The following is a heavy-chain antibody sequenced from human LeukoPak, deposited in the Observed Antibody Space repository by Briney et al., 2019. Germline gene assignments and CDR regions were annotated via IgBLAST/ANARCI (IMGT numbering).Heavy chain of an antibody. Sequence: ASVTVSCKASGGTFSSYAISWVRQAPGQGLEWMGGIIPIFGTANYAQKFQGRVTITADESTSTAYMELSSLRSEDTAVYYCARVEGSGWYDDYWGQGTLVTVSS. CDR1: GGTFSSYA. V-gene: IGHV1-69*13. J-gene: IGHJ4*02. CDR2: IIPIFGTA. D-gene: IGHD6-19*01. CDR3: ARVEGSGWYDDY.